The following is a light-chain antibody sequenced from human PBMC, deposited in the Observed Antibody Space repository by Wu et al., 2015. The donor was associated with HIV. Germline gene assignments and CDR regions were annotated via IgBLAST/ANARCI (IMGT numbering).Light chain of an antibody. CDR1: HEIGSS. CDR2: SAS. J-gene: IGKJ3*01. CDR3: NKGTRFPQT. V-gene: IGKV1-12*01. Sequence: DIQMTQSPSSVSASVGDSVIITCRASHEIGSSLAWYQQKPRQAPKLLIYSASRIQDGVPLRFTGTGSGTDFTLTINSLRSEDFATYFCNKGTRFPQTFG.